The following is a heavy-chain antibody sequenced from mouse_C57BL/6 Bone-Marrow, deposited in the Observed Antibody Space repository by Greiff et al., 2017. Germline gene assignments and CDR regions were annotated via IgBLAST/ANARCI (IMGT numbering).Heavy chain of an antibody. D-gene: IGHD2-4*01. CDR2: IDPEDGET. J-gene: IGHJ3*01. CDR3: ARSRRLRRGAVFAY. Sequence: EVQLQQSGAELVKPGASVKLSCTASGFTIKDYYMHWVKQRPEQGLEWIGWIDPEDGETKYAPKFQGKATITADTSSNTTYLQLSSLTSEDAAVYYWARSRRLRRGAVFAYWGQGTRVTVSA. V-gene: IGHV14-2*01. CDR1: GFTIKDYY.